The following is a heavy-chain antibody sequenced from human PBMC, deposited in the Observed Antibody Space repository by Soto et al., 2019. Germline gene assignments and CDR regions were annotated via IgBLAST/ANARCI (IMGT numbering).Heavy chain of an antibody. CDR3: ARASPRGYSYGYLIDY. Sequence: EVQLVESGGGLVQPGGSLRLSCAASGFTFSSYSMNWVRQAPGKGLEWVSYISSSSSTIYYADSVKGRFTISRDNAKNSLNLQMNSLRDEDTAVYYCARASPRGYSYGYLIDYWGQGTLVTVSS. CDR2: ISSSSSTI. J-gene: IGHJ4*02. D-gene: IGHD5-18*01. V-gene: IGHV3-48*02. CDR1: GFTFSSYS.